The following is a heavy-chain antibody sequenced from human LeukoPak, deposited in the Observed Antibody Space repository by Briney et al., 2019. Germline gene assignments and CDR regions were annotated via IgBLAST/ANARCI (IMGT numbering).Heavy chain of an antibody. CDR3: ARDWVQYSSSSEHFQH. D-gene: IGHD6-6*01. V-gene: IGHV1-18*01. CDR1: GYTFSSYG. Sequence: ASAKVSCKPSGYTFSSYGISWVRQAPGQGLEWMGWIRVYNGDTNYAQKLQGRVTMTTDTSTSTAYMELRSLRSDDTAVYYCARDWVQYSSSSEHFQHWGQGTLVTVSS. CDR2: IRVYNGDT. J-gene: IGHJ1*01.